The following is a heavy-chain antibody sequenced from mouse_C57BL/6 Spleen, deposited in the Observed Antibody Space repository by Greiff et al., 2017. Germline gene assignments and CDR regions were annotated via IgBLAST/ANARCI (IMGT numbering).Heavy chain of an antibody. CDR3: AIISTGVTTGYFDV. D-gene: IGHD1-1*01. Sequence: VMLVESGAELVKPGASVKMSCTASGFTFTTYPIEWMKQNHGKSLEWIGNFHPYNDDTKYAEKFKGKATLTVEKSSSTVYLELSRLTSDDSAGYDCAIISTGVTTGYFDVWGKGTTVTVSS. CDR1: GFTFTTYP. V-gene: IGHV1-47*01. J-gene: IGHJ1*03. CDR2: FHPYNDDT.